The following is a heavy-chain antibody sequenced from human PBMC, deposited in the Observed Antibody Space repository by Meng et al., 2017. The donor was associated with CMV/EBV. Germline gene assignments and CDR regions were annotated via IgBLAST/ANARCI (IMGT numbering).Heavy chain of an antibody. Sequence: QVQLVQSGAEVKKPGASVKVSCXXXGYTLTGYYMHWVRQAPGQGLEWMGWINPNSGGTNYAQKFQGRVTMTRDTSISTAYMELSRLRSDDTAVYYCARGPRYCSGGSCYPGSWGQGTLVTVSS. CDR1: GYTLTGYY. V-gene: IGHV1-2*02. D-gene: IGHD2-15*01. CDR2: INPNSGGT. CDR3: ARGPRYCSGGSCYPGS. J-gene: IGHJ4*02.